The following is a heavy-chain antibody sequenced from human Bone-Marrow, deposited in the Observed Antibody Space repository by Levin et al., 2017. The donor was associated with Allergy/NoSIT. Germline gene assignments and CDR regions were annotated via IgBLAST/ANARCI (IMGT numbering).Heavy chain of an antibody. CDR1: GDTFSNHA. CDR3: AREMYFYDSSGPTYAFDL. V-gene: IGHV1-69*13. D-gene: IGHD3-22*01. CDR2: SIPIFFTS. J-gene: IGHJ3*01. Sequence: GASVKVSCKASGDTFSNHAINWVRQAPGQGPEWMGRSIPIFFTSTYAQKFQGRLTITADEPTSTSYMELSRLRSEDTAVYYCAREMYFYDSSGPTYAFDLWGQGTMVTVSS.